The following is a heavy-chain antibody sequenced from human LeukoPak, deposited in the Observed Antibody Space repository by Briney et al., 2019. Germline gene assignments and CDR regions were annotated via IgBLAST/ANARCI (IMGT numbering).Heavy chain of an antibody. CDR2: IYTSGST. D-gene: IGHD3-3*01. CDR3: ARDQRYDFWSGYYHYYMDV. V-gene: IGHV4-61*02. Sequence: SQTLSLTRTVSGCSISSGSYYWSWIRQPAGKGLEWIGRIYTSGSTNYNPSLNSRVTISVDTSKNQFSLKLSSVTAADTAVYYCARDQRYDFWSGYYHYYMDVWGKGTTVTVSS. J-gene: IGHJ6*03. CDR1: GCSISSGSYY.